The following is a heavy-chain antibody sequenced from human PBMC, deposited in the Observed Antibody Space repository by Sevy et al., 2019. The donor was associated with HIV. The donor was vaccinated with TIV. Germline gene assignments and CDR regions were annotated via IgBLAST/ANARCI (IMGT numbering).Heavy chain of an antibody. J-gene: IGHJ4*02. CDR1: GFTFSSYA. CDR3: ARDNLHYDSSGFSAGFDY. V-gene: IGHV3-30-3*01. D-gene: IGHD3-22*01. CDR2: ISYDGSNK. Sequence: GGSLRLSCAASGFTFSSYAMHWVRQAPGKGLEWVAVISYDGSNKYYADSVKGRFTTSRDNSKNTLYLQMNSLRAEDTAVYYCARDNLHYDSSGFSAGFDYWGQGTLVTVSS.